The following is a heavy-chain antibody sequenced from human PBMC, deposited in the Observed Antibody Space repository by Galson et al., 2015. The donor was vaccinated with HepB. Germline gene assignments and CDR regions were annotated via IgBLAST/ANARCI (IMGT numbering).Heavy chain of an antibody. J-gene: IGHJ4*02. CDR3: ARVWGSVDY. Sequence: VKVSCKASGYTFTSYDINWVRQATGQGLEWMGWMNPNSGYTGYAHNFQGRVIMTRNTSISTAYMELSSLRSDDTAVYYCARVWGSVDYWGQGTLVTVSS. D-gene: IGHD7-27*01. V-gene: IGHV1-8*01. CDR2: MNPNSGYT. CDR1: GYTFTSYD.